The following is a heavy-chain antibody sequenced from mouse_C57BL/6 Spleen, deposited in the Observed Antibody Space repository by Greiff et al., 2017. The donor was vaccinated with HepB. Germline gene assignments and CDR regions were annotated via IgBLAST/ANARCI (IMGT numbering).Heavy chain of an antibody. CDR3: ARYQVGYAMDY. J-gene: IGHJ4*01. D-gene: IGHD1-3*01. V-gene: IGHV1-7*01. Sequence: QVQLQQSGAELAKPGASVKLSCKASGYTFTSYWMHWVNQRPGQGLEWIGYINPSSGYTKYNQKFKDKATLTADQSSSTAYMQLSSLTYVDSAVYYCARYQVGYAMDYWGQGTSVTVSS. CDR1: GYTFTSYW. CDR2: INPSSGYT.